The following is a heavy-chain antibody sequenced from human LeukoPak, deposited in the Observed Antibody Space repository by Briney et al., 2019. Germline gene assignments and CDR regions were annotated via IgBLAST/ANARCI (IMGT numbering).Heavy chain of an antibody. CDR2: IYYSGST. J-gene: IGHJ4*02. V-gene: IGHV4-59*01. D-gene: IGHD6-13*01. Sequence: SETLSLTCTVSGGSISSYYWSWIRQPPGKGLEWIGYIYYSGSTNYNPSLKSRVTISVDTSKNQFSLKLSSVTAADTAIYYCVRFGLTSSLDYWGQGTLVTVSS. CDR1: GGSISSYY. CDR3: VRFGLTSSLDY.